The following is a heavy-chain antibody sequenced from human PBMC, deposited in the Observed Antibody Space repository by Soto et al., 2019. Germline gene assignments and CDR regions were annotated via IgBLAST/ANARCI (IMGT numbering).Heavy chain of an antibody. CDR3: AIEGTVARSAGFDY. Sequence: QVQLQESGPGLVKPSQTLSLTCTVSGGSISSGDYYWSWIRQPPGKGLEWIGYIYYSGSTYYNPSLKSRVTIPLDTSKNQCSQKLSSVTAADTAVYYCAIEGTVARSAGFDYWGPGTLVTVSS. CDR2: IYYSGST. V-gene: IGHV4-30-4*01. J-gene: IGHJ4*02. D-gene: IGHD4-17*01. CDR1: GGSISSGDYY.